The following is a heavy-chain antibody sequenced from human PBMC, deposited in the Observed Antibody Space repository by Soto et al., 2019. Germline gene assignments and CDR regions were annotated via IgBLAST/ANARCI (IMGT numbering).Heavy chain of an antibody. D-gene: IGHD3-22*01. Sequence: PVGSLRLSCAASGFTFSSYSMNWVRQAPGKGLEWVSSISSSSSYIYYADSVKGRFTISRDNAKNSLYLQMNSLRAEDTAVYYCARDLLAYDSSGYYARSNYYYYYGMDVWGQGTTVTVSS. V-gene: IGHV3-21*01. J-gene: IGHJ6*02. CDR1: GFTFSSYS. CDR2: ISSSSSYI. CDR3: ARDLLAYDSSGYYARSNYYYYYGMDV.